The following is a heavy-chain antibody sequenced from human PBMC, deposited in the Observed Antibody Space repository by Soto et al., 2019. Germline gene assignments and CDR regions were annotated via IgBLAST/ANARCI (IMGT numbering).Heavy chain of an antibody. CDR3: ASSITGTGGPSYYYYGMDV. J-gene: IGHJ6*02. CDR2: ISYDGSNK. Sequence: PGGSLRLSCAASGFTFSSYAMHWVRQAPGKGLEWVAVISYDGSNKYYADSVKGRFTISRDNSKNTLYLQMNSLRAEDTAVYYCASSITGTGGPSYYYYGMDVWGQGTTVTVS. D-gene: IGHD1-7*01. V-gene: IGHV3-30-3*01. CDR1: GFTFSSYA.